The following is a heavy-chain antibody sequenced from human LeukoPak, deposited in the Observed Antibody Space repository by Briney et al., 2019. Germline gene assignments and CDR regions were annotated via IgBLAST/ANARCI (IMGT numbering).Heavy chain of an antibody. J-gene: IGHJ5*02. CDR2: IYYSGRT. D-gene: IGHD6-19*01. V-gene: IGHV4-59*01. CDR3: SRVYSSGWSSWFDP. CDR1: GGSISYYY. Sequence: SETLSLTCTVSGGSISYYYWSWIRQSPGKGLEWIGYIYYSGRTNYNPSLKSRVTMSVDTSKNQFSLKLSSVTAADTAIYYCSRVYSSGWSSWFDPWGQGTLVAVSP.